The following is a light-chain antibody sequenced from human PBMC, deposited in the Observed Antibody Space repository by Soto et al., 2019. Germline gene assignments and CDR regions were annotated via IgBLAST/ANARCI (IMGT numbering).Light chain of an antibody. CDR1: QSISSN. V-gene: IGKV3-15*01. CDR2: GAS. CDR3: QQYNNWPPLYT. J-gene: IGKJ2*01. Sequence: EIVMTQSPATLSTSPGERATLSCRASQSISSNLAWYQQKPGQAPRLLIYGASTRATGIPARFSGSGSGTDFTLTISSLQSEDFAIYYCQQYNNWPPLYTFGQGTKLENK.